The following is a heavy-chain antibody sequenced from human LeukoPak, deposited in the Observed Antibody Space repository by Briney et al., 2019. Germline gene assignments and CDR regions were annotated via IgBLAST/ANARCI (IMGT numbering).Heavy chain of an antibody. Sequence: GGSLRLSCAASGFTFSAYTMSWVRQAPGKGLEWVSSITTSSDYKYYADSLRGRLTISRDNAKNSLFLQMNSLRGDDPAVYYCARDPAATPLDYWGQGILVTVSS. J-gene: IGHJ4*02. D-gene: IGHD6-13*01. CDR2: ITTSSDYK. CDR1: GFTFSAYT. V-gene: IGHV3-21*01. CDR3: ARDPAATPLDY.